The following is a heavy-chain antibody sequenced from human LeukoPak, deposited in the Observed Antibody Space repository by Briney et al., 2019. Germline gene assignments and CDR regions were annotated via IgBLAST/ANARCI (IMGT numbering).Heavy chain of an antibody. J-gene: IGHJ4*02. Sequence: RAGGSLRLSCAASGFTFSSYSMNWVRQAPGKGLEWVSSISSSSSYIYYADSVKGRFTISRDNAKNSLFLQMNSLRAEDTAVYYCARAVAVAGYDYWGQGTLVTVSS. V-gene: IGHV3-21*01. CDR2: ISSSSSYI. D-gene: IGHD6-19*01. CDR1: GFTFSSYS. CDR3: ARAVAVAGYDY.